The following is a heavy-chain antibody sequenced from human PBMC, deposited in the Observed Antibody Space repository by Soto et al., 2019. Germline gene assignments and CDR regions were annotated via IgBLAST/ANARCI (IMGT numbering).Heavy chain of an antibody. CDR1: GYTFTSYA. CDR3: SRSIVVVTALDY. D-gene: IGHD2-21*02. J-gene: IGHJ4*02. Sequence: QVQLVQSGAEEKKPGASVKVSCKACGYTFTSYAMHWVRQAPGQRLEWMGWINAGNGNTKYSQKFQGRVTITRDTSASTAYMELSSLISEDTAVYYCSRSIVVVTALDYWGQGTLVTVSS. CDR2: INAGNGNT. V-gene: IGHV1-3*05.